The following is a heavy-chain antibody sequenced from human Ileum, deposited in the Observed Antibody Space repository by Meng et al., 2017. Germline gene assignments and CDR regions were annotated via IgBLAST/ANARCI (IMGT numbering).Heavy chain of an antibody. D-gene: IGHD3-10*01. CDR3: ARAASGSYGENYYDY. J-gene: IGHJ4*02. Sequence: GESLKISCAASGFTFDDYGMSWVRQAPGKGLEWISGINWSGTSTGYADSVKGRLTISRDNAKNSLYLQMNSLKAEDTALYYCARAASGSYGENYYDYCGQGTLVTVSS. V-gene: IGHV3-20*04. CDR1: GFTFDDYG. CDR2: INWSGTST.